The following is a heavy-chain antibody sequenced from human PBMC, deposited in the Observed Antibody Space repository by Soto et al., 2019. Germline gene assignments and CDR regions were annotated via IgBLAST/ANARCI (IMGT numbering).Heavy chain of an antibody. Sequence: GESLKISCKGSGYSFTSYWIGWVRQMPGKGLEWMGIIYPGDSDTRYSPSFQGQVTTSADKSISTAYLQWSSLKASDTAMYYCARHPRSYSSSWYLFAPSGRRTLVIVSS. CDR1: GYSFTSYW. J-gene: IGHJ5*02. D-gene: IGHD6-13*01. CDR2: IYPGDSDT. V-gene: IGHV5-51*01. CDR3: ARHPRSYSSSWYLFAP.